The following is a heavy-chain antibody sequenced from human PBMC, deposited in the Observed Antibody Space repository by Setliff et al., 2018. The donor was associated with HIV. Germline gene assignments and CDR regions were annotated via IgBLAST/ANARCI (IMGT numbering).Heavy chain of an antibody. CDR3: AREERYYDGKGALDY. Sequence: ASVKVSCKASGYSFTGYYLHWVRQAPGQGLEWMGWVYPNTGSTVYAQMFQGRVTMTRDTSITTAYMELSSLISDDTAVYYCAREERYYDGKGALDYWGQGMLVTVSS. D-gene: IGHD3-22*01. J-gene: IGHJ4*02. V-gene: IGHV1-2*02. CDR1: GYSFTGYY. CDR2: VYPNTGST.